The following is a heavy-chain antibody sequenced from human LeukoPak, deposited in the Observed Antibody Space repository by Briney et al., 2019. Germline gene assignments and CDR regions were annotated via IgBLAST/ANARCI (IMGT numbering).Heavy chain of an antibody. CDR3: ARDLLAARLDAFDI. CDR2: IHTDGSST. J-gene: IGHJ3*02. D-gene: IGHD6-6*01. CDR1: GFTFSSYW. Sequence: PGGSLRLSCVASGFTFSSYWMHWVRQAPGKGLVWVSRIHTDGSSTNYADSVKGRLTISRDNAKNTLYLQMNSLRAEDTAVYYCARDLLAARLDAFDIWGQGTMVTVSS. V-gene: IGHV3-74*01.